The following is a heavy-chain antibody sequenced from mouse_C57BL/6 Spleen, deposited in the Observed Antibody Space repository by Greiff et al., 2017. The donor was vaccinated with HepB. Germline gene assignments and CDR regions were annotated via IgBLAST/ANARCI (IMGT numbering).Heavy chain of an antibody. CDR1: GYSITSGYY. J-gene: IGHJ3*01. CDR3: AIYYDYDEGAWFAY. D-gene: IGHD2-4*01. CDR2: ISYDGSN. Sequence: ESGPGLVKPSQSLSLTCSVTGYSITSGYYWNWIRQFPGNKLECMGYISYDGSNNYNPSLKNRISITRDTSKNQFFLKLNSVTTEDTATYYCAIYYDYDEGAWFAYWGQGTLVTVSA. V-gene: IGHV3-6*01.